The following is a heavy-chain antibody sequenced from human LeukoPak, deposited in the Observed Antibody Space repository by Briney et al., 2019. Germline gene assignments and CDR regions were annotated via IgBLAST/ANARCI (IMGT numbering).Heavy chain of an antibody. Sequence: ASVKVSCKASGHTFTSNYIHWVRQAPGQGLDWMGMIYPRDGSTSYAQKFQGRVTVTRDTSTSTVHMELSGLRSEDTAVYYCARDQEGFDYWGQGTLVTVSS. J-gene: IGHJ4*02. V-gene: IGHV1-46*01. CDR3: ARDQEGFDY. CDR1: GHTFTSNY. CDR2: IYPRDGST.